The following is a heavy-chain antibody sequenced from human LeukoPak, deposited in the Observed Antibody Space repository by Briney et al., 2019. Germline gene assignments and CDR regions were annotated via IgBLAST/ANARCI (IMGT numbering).Heavy chain of an antibody. Sequence: KPSETLSLTCTVSGGSISSYYWSWIRQPPGKGLEWIGYIYYSGSTNYNPSLKSRVTISVDTSKNQFSLKLSSVTAADTAVYYCARQGYDYVWGSLDYWGQGTLVTVSS. D-gene: IGHD3-16*01. CDR1: GGSISSYY. CDR2: IYYSGST. J-gene: IGHJ4*02. CDR3: ARQGYDYVWGSLDY. V-gene: IGHV4-59*08.